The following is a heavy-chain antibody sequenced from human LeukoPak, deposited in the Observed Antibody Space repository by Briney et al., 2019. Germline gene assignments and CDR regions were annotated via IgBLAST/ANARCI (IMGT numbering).Heavy chain of an antibody. CDR1: GFTFSSYA. Sequence: GGSLRLSCAASGFTFSSYAMHWVRQAPGKGLEWVAVISYDGSNKYYADSVKGRFTISRDNSKNTLYLQMNGLRAEDTAVYYWASDPHVGSGWDLSGWFDPWGQGTLVTVSS. CDR2: ISYDGSNK. CDR3: ASDPHVGSGWDLSGWFDP. J-gene: IGHJ5*02. V-gene: IGHV3-30*01. D-gene: IGHD6-19*01.